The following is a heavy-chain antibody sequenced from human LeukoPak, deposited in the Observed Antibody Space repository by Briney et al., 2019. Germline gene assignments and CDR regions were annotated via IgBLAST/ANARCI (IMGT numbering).Heavy chain of an antibody. J-gene: IGHJ6*03. CDR2: ISSSGSTI. D-gene: IGHD5-12*01. CDR3: ARDALVATAYYYYYYMDV. Sequence: PGGSLGLSCAASGFTFSSYEMNWVRQAPGKGLEWVSYISSSGSTIYYADSVKGRFTISRDNTKNSLYLQMGSLRAEDMAVYYCARDALVATAYYYYYYMDVWGKGTTVTVSS. V-gene: IGHV3-48*03. CDR1: GFTFSSYE.